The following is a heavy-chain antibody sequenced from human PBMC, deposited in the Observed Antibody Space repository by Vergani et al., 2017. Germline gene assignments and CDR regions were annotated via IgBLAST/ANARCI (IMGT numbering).Heavy chain of an antibody. J-gene: IGHJ6*03. CDR1: GGSISSYY. V-gene: IGHV4-59*12. D-gene: IGHD4-23*01. CDR2: INHSGST. CDR3: ARGVGGTYYMDV. Sequence: QVQLQESGPGLVKPSETLSLTCTVSGGSISSYYWSWIRQPPGKGLEWIGEINHSGSTNYNPSLKSRVTISVDTSKNQFSLKLSSVTAADTAVYYCARGVGGTYYMDVWGKGTTVTVSS.